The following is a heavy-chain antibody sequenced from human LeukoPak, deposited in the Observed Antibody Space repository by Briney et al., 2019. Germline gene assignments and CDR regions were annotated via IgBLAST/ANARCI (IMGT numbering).Heavy chain of an antibody. CDR1: GFSISGYW. V-gene: IGHV3-74*03. Sequence: GGSLRLSCAASGFSISGYWMHWVRPAPGKGLVWVSRIKNDGSATMYADSVKGRFTVSRDNAKNTLYLQMNSLRVEDTGVYYCTRSDWFDPWGQGTLVTVSS. CDR2: IKNDGSAT. J-gene: IGHJ5*02. CDR3: TRSDWFDP.